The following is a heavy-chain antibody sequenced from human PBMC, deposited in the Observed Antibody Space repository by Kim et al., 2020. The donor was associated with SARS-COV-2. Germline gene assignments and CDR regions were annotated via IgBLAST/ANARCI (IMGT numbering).Heavy chain of an antibody. CDR3: AKGKRLYAFDI. D-gene: IGHD6-25*01. CDR2: ISWNSGSI. CDR1: GFTFDDYA. Sequence: GGSLRLSCAASGFTFDDYAMHWVRQAPGKGLEWVSGISWNSGSIGYADSVKGRFTISRDNAKNSLYLQMNSLRAEDTALYYCAKGKRLYAFDIWGQGTMVTVSS. V-gene: IGHV3-9*01. J-gene: IGHJ3*02.